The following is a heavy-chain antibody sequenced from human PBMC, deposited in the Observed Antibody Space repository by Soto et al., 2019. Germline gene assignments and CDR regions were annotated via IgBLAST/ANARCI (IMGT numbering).Heavy chain of an antibody. Sequence: PSETLSLTCTVSGGSISSYYWIWIRQPPGKGLEWIGYIYYSGSTNYNPSLKSRVTISVDTSKNQFSLKLSSVTAADTAVYYCARSPRGVGATNLEYWGQGTLVTVSS. CDR1: GGSISSYY. D-gene: IGHD1-26*01. CDR2: IYYSGST. J-gene: IGHJ4*02. CDR3: ARSPRGVGATNLEY. V-gene: IGHV4-59*01.